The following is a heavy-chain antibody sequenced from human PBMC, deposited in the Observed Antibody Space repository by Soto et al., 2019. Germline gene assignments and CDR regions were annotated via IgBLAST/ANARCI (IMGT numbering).Heavy chain of an antibody. CDR3: ARDKWIQLWPEGYYYYGMDV. CDR1: GGSISSGGYY. V-gene: IGHV4-31*03. Sequence: PSETLSLTCTVSGGSISSGGYYWSWIRQQPGKGLEWIGYIYYSGSTYYNPSLKSRVTISVDTSKNQFSLKLSSVTAADTAVYYCARDKWIQLWPEGYYYYGMDVWGQGTTVTVSS. CDR2: IYYSGST. J-gene: IGHJ6*02. D-gene: IGHD5-18*01.